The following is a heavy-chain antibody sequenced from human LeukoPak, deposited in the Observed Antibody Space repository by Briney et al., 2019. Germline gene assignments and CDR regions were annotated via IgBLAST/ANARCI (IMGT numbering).Heavy chain of an antibody. V-gene: IGHV3-64D*06. CDR2: ISSDGHNT. Sequence: GGSLRLSCSASGFTFSSSPMHWVRQAPGKTLEYVSAISSDGHNTYYAHSVKGRFTMSRDNSKNTLSLQMSSLRAEDTAVYYCVPHINYSYQYWGRGTQVTVS. D-gene: IGHD5-18*01. J-gene: IGHJ4*02. CDR3: VPHINYSYQY. CDR1: GFTFSSSP.